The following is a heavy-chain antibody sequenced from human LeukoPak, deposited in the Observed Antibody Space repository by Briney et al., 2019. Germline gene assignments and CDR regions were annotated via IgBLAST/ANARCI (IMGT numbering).Heavy chain of an antibody. D-gene: IGHD3-22*01. CDR3: ATTNDGGGYQWGDFFDF. J-gene: IGHJ4*02. Sequence: SVKVSCKASGYTFTGYYMHWVRQAPGQGLEWMGRIIPNLGTTNRAQNFQDRVTLTADKSTNTAYMKLTSMTSDDTAVYYCATTNDGGGYQWGDFFDFWGQGTLVTVSS. V-gene: IGHV1-69*08. CDR2: IIPNLGTT. CDR1: GYTFTGYY.